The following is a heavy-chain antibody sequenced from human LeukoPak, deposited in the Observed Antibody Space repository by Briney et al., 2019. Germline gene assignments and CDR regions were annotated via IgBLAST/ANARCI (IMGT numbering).Heavy chain of an antibody. CDR1: GFSLSTRGVG. J-gene: IGHJ4*02. CDR3: AHQIYGGWFLDY. Sequence: SGPTLVEPTQTLTLTCTFSGFSLSTRGVGVGWIRQPPGKALEWLAVIFWDDDKRYSPSLRSRLTVTKDTSENQVVLTMTNMDPVDTATYYCAHQIYGGWFLDYWGQGTLVTVSS. CDR2: IFWDDDK. V-gene: IGHV2-5*02. D-gene: IGHD6-19*01.